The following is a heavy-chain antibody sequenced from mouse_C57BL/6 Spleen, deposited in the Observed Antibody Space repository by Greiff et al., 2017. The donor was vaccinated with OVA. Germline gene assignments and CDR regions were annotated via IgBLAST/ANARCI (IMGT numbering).Heavy chain of an antibody. Sequence: DVQLLESGGGLVKPDGSLNVSSPVSRFTFSDYGMHWVRQSPEKGLEWVASISSVSITIYYADTVPGRFTSSRDTAKNTLFLQMTSLRSEDTAMYYCAQLTGTFDYWGQGTTLTVSS. D-gene: IGHD4-1*01. J-gene: IGHJ2*01. CDR2: ISSVSITI. CDR3: AQLTGTFDY. V-gene: IGHV5-17*01. CDR1: RFTFSDYG.